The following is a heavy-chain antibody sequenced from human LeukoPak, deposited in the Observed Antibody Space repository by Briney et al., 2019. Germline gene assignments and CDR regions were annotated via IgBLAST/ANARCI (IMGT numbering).Heavy chain of an antibody. CDR3: ARDRLHSYFDP. D-gene: IGHD5-24*01. CDR2: ISAYNGNT. V-gene: IGHV1-18*01. CDR1: GGTFSSYA. J-gene: IGHJ5*02. Sequence: ASVKVSCKASGGTFSSYAISWVRQAPGQGLEWMGWISAYNGNTNYAQKLQGRVTMTTDTSTSTAYMELRSLRSDDTAVYYCARDRLHSYFDPWGQGTLVTVSS.